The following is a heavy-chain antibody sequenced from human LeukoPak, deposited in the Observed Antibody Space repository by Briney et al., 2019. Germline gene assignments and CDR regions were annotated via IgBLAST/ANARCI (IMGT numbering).Heavy chain of an antibody. CDR2: ISSSSSYI. CDR3: ARLAVAVTDAFDI. V-gene: IGHV3-21*01. Sequence: GGSLRLSCAASGFTFSSYSMNWVRQAPGKGLEWVSSISSSSSYIYYADSVKGRFTISRDNAKNSLYLQMNSLRAEDTAVYYCARLAVAVTDAFDIWGQGTMVTVSS. CDR1: GFTFSSYS. J-gene: IGHJ3*02. D-gene: IGHD6-19*01.